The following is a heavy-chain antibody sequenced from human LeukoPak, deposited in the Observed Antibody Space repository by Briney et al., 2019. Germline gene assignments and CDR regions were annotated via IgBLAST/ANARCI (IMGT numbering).Heavy chain of an antibody. CDR3: ARADCSSTSCPMDI. V-gene: IGHV3-30-3*01. D-gene: IGHD2-2*01. Sequence: PGGSLRLSCAASGFTFSSYAMHWVRQAPGEGLEWVAVISYDGSNKYYADSVKGRFTISRDNSKNTLYLQMNSLRAEDTAVYYCARADCSSTSCPMDIWGQGTMVTVSS. CDR2: ISYDGSNK. CDR1: GFTFSSYA. J-gene: IGHJ3*02.